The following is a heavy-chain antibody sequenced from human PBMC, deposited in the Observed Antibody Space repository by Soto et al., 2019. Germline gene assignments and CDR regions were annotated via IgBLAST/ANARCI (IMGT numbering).Heavy chain of an antibody. V-gene: IGHV3-7*01. J-gene: IGHJ4*02. CDR1: GFTFRSYW. CDR3: ASPRGGGYRIFDY. D-gene: IGHD1-26*01. CDR2: IKEDGSEE. Sequence: EVKLVESGGGLVRPGGSLRLSCVASGFTFRSYWMTWIRQAPGKGLEWVGNIKEDGSEEKYVDSVKDRFTISRDNAKNSLYLQMNSLRVEDTAIYYCASPRGGGYRIFDYWGRGTLVTVSS.